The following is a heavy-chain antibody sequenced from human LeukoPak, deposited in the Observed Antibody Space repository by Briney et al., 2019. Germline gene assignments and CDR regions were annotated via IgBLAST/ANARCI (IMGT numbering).Heavy chain of an antibody. Sequence: SETLSLTCTVSGGSISSYYWSWIRQPPGKGLEWIGYIYYSGSTNYNPSLKSRVTISVDTSKNQFSLKLSSVTAADTAVYYCARGFYDFWSGYYGYFDYWGQGTLVTVSS. CDR3: ARGFYDFWSGYYGYFDY. CDR2: IYYSGST. J-gene: IGHJ4*02. D-gene: IGHD3-3*01. V-gene: IGHV4-59*12. CDR1: GGSISSYY.